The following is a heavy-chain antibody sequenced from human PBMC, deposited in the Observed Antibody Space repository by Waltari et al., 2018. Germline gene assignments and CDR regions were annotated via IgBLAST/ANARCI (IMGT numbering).Heavy chain of an antibody. J-gene: IGHJ4*02. Sequence: EVQLLESGGGLVQPGGSLRLSCAASGIIFNNFAINWVRLTPGTGLDWVLAISVSDDTHYADSVKVRFTVSRDTSKNTVYLQMNDLRAEDTAIYYCATPFYNWDDPLHSWGQGTLVAVSS. CDR2: ISVSDDT. CDR1: GIIFNNFA. V-gene: IGHV3-23*01. D-gene: IGHD1-20*01. CDR3: ATPFYNWDDPLHS.